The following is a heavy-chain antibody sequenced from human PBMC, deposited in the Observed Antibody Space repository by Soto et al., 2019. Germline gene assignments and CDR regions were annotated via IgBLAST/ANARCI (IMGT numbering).Heavy chain of an antibody. CDR1: RYTFTSYG. D-gene: IGHD6-13*01. Sequence: ASVKVSCKASRYTFTSYGISWVRQAPGQGLEWMGLISDYNDYTNNAQKLKGRVTITTDTSTSTAYMELRSLGSDDTAVDYCARVGESSSCLRGWGQGTLVTVSS. V-gene: IGHV1-18*01. CDR3: ARVGESSSCLRG. J-gene: IGHJ4*02. CDR2: ISDYNDYT.